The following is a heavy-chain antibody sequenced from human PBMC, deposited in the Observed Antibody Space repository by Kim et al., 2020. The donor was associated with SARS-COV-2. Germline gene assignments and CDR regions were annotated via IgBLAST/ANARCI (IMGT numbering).Heavy chain of an antibody. J-gene: IGHJ6*02. D-gene: IGHD3-16*01. Sequence: ASVKVSCKASGYTFTSYGISWVRQAPGQGLEWMGWISVYNGNTNYAQKLQGRVTMTRDTSTSTAYMELRSLRCDDTAVYYCLRAGIMIMFGGVNLVDGMDVWGQGTTVTVSS. V-gene: IGHV1-18*04. CDR1: GYTFTSYG. CDR3: LRAGIMIMFGGVNLVDGMDV. CDR2: ISVYNGNT.